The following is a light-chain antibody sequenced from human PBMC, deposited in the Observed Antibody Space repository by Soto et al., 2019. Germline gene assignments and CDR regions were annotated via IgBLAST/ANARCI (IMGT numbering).Light chain of an antibody. CDR3: QQYNNWPPEYT. CDR1: QSVGSN. CDR2: GAS. V-gene: IGKV3-15*01. Sequence: EIVMTQSQATLSVSPGERATLSCRASQSVGSNLAWYQQKPGQAPRLLIYGASTRATGIPARFSGSGSGTEFTLTISSLQSEDFAVYYCQQYNNWPPEYTFGQGTKLEIK. J-gene: IGKJ2*01.